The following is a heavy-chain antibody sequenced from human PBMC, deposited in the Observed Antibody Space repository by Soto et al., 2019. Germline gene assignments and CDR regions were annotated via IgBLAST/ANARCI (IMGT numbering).Heavy chain of an antibody. D-gene: IGHD5-18*01. CDR1: GGSISSSSYY. V-gene: IGHV4-39*01. Sequence: TLSLTCTVSGGSISSSSYYWGWIRQPPGKGLEWIGSIYYSGSTYYNPSLKSRVTISVDTSKNQFPLKLSSVTAADTAVYYCARHQRDKAMAKRCYWGQGTLVTVSS. CDR2: IYYSGST. CDR3: ARHQRDKAMAKRCY. J-gene: IGHJ4*02.